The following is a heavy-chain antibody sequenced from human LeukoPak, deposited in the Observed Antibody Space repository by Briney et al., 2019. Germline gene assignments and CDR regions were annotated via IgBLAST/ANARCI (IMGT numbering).Heavy chain of an antibody. J-gene: IGHJ6*02. V-gene: IGHV1-3*01. CDR3: ARDQAAAGLYYYYYGMDV. Sequence: GASVKVSCKASGYTFTSYAMHWVRQAPGQRLEWMGWINAGNGNTKYSQKFQGRVTITRDTSASTAYMELSSLRSEDTAVYYCARDQAAAGLYYYYYGMDVWGQGTTVTVSS. CDR1: GYTFTSYA. CDR2: INAGNGNT. D-gene: IGHD6-13*01.